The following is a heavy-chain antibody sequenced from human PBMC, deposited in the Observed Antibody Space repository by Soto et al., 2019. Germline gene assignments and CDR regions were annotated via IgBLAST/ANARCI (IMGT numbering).Heavy chain of an antibody. Sequence: QITLKESGPTLVKPTQTLTLTCTFSGFSLSTSGVGVGWIRQPPGKALEWLALIYWDDDKRYSPSLKSRLTITKDTSKNQVVLTMTNTDPVDTATYYCAHMYSSGWRRYWYFDLWGRGTLVTVSS. CDR1: GFSLSTSGVG. CDR2: IYWDDDK. D-gene: IGHD6-19*01. CDR3: AHMYSSGWRRYWYFDL. V-gene: IGHV2-5*02. J-gene: IGHJ2*01.